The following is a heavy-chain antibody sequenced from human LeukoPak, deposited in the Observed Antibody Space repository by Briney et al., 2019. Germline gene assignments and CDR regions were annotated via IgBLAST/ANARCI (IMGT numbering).Heavy chain of an antibody. CDR1: GFTFGDYA. CDR2: IRSKAYSGTT. D-gene: IGHD6-6*01. J-gene: IGHJ6*03. CDR3: TRDRESSSASPHQSYYYYYYMDV. V-gene: IGHV3-49*03. Sequence: GGTLRLSCTASGFTFGDYAMSWFRQAPGKGLEWVGFIRSKAYSGTTEYAASVKGRFTISRDDSKSIAYLQMNSLKTEDTAVYYCTRDRESSSASPHQSYYYYYYMDVWGKGTTVTVSS.